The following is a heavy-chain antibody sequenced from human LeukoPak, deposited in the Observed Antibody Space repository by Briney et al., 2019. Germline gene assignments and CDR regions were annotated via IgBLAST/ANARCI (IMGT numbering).Heavy chain of an antibody. J-gene: IGHJ5*02. D-gene: IGHD1-26*01. CDR3: ARVNSGSWFDP. V-gene: IGHV4-34*01. CDR2: INHSGST. CDR1: GGSFSGYY. Sequence: SETLSLTCAVYGGSFSGYYWSWIRQPPGKGLEWIGEINHSGSTNYNPSLKSRVTISVDRSKNQFSLKLSSVTAADTAVYYCARVNSGSWFDPWGQGTLVTVSS.